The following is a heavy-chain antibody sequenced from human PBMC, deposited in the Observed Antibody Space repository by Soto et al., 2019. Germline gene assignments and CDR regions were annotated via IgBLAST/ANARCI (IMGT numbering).Heavy chain of an antibody. CDR3: ARDRRYDILTGYFFGYFDL. Sequence: QVQLVQSGAEVKKPGSSVKVSCKASGGTFSSYTISWVRQAPGQGLEWMGRIIPILGIANYAQKFQGRVTITANKSTSTAYMELSSLRSEDTAVYYCARDRRYDILTGYFFGYFDLWGRGTLVTVSS. D-gene: IGHD3-9*01. J-gene: IGHJ2*01. CDR1: GGTFSSYT. V-gene: IGHV1-69*08. CDR2: IIPILGIA.